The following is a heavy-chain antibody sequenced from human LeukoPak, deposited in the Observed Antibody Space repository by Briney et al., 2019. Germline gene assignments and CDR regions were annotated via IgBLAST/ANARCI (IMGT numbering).Heavy chain of an antibody. Sequence: PSETLSLTCAVYGGSFSGYYWSWIRQPPGKGLEWIGEINHSGSTNYNPSLKSRVTISVDTSKNQFSLKLSSVTAADTAVYYCARHSSWYGQFDYWGQGTLVTVSS. CDR1: GGSFSGYY. V-gene: IGHV4-34*01. CDR3: ARHSSWYGQFDY. J-gene: IGHJ4*02. D-gene: IGHD6-13*01. CDR2: INHSGST.